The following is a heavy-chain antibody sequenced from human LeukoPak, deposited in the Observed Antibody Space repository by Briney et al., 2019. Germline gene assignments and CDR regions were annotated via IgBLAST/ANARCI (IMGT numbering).Heavy chain of an antibody. D-gene: IGHD3-22*01. V-gene: IGHV3-30*18. CDR1: GFSFSSYG. Sequence: GGSLRLSCAASGFSFSSYGMHWVRQAPGKGLEWVAVISYDGSNKYYADSVKGRFTISRDNSKNTLYLQMNSLRAEDTAVYYCAKVSYYYDSSGYYDYWGQGTLATVSS. CDR3: AKVSYYYDSSGYYDY. J-gene: IGHJ4*02. CDR2: ISYDGSNK.